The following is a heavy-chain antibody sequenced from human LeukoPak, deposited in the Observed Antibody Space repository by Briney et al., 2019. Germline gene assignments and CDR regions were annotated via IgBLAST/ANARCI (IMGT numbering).Heavy chain of an antibody. D-gene: IGHD3-22*01. CDR1: GGSISSSSYY. CDR3: ASNYYDSSGYLDY. Sequence: SETLSLTCTVSGGSISSSSYYWGWIRQPPGKGLEWIGSIYYSGSTYYNPSLKSRVTISVDTSKNHFSLKLSSVTAADTAVYYCASNYYDSSGYLDYWGQGTLVTVSS. V-gene: IGHV4-39*01. CDR2: IYYSGST. J-gene: IGHJ4*02.